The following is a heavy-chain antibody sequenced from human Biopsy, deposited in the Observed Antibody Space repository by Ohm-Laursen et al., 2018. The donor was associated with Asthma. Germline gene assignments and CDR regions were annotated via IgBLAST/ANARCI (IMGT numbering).Heavy chain of an antibody. CDR3: ARKAGSCISRTCYSLDF. CDR2: INSVFGTT. Sequence: SVKVSCKSLGGTFNTYVIGWVRQAPGRGLEWMGGINSVFGTTTYPQKFQDRVTITADDSTSTVYMELSSLRSEDTAVYYCARKAGSCISRTCYSLDFWGQGTLVIVSS. V-gene: IGHV1-69*13. CDR1: GGTFNTYV. J-gene: IGHJ4*02. D-gene: IGHD2-2*01.